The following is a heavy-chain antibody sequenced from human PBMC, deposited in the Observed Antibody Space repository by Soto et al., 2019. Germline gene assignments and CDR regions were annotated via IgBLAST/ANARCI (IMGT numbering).Heavy chain of an antibody. Sequence: EVQLLESGGGLVQPGGSLRLSCAASGFTFSSYAMSWVRQAPGKGLEWVSAISSSGSSTYYADSVKGRFTISRDNSKNTLYLQMNSLRAEDTAVYYCATDTSTWYGGLDYYAMDVLGQGTTVTVS. CDR1: GFTFSSYA. CDR2: ISSSGSST. J-gene: IGHJ6*02. CDR3: ATDTSTWYGGLDYYAMDV. V-gene: IGHV3-23*01. D-gene: IGHD6-13*01.